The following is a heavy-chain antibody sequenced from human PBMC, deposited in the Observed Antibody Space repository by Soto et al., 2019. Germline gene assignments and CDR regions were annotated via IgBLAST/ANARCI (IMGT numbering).Heavy chain of an antibody. CDR3: ARESYCSSTSCYGLWGMDV. CDR2: ISAYNGNT. Sequence: QVQLVQSGAEVKKPGASVKVSCKASGYTFTSYGISWVRQAPGQGLEWMGWISAYNGNTNYAQKLQGRVTMTTDTSTSTAYMELRSLRSDDTAVNYCARESYCSSTSCYGLWGMDVCGQGTTVTVSS. J-gene: IGHJ6*02. CDR1: GYTFTSYG. V-gene: IGHV1-18*01. D-gene: IGHD2-2*01.